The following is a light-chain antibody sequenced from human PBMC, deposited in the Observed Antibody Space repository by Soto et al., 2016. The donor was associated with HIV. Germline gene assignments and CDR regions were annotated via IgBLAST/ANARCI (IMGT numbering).Light chain of an antibody. Sequence: DIQMTQSPSSLSASVGDTVTITCRASQDINNYLAWFQQKPGKAPKSLIYGASTLQSGVSSKFSGSRSGTDFTLTISSLQPEDFATYYCQQYNTDSATTFGQGTKVEVK. CDR2: GAS. V-gene: IGKV1-16*02. CDR3: QQYNTDSATT. CDR1: QDINNY. J-gene: IGKJ1*01.